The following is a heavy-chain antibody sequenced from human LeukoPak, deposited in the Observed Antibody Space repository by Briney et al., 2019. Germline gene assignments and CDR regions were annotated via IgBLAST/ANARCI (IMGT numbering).Heavy chain of an antibody. Sequence: PGGSLRLSCAASGFTFDDYAMHWVRQAPGKGLEWVSLISGDGGSTYYADSVKDRFTISRDNSKNSLYLQMNSLRTEDTALYYCAKDSGVDCSGGSCYSGYFDYWGQGTLVTVSS. CDR3: AKDSGVDCSGGSCYSGYFDY. CDR2: ISGDGGST. V-gene: IGHV3-43*02. D-gene: IGHD2-15*01. CDR1: GFTFDDYA. J-gene: IGHJ4*02.